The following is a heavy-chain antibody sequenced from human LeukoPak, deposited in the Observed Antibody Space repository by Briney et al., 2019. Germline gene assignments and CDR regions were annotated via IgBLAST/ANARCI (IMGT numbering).Heavy chain of an antibody. J-gene: IGHJ4*02. CDR1: GFTFRLYV. V-gene: IGHV3-64*02. D-gene: IGHD4-17*01. CDR2: ISANGGST. CDR3: ARGDYGMDY. Sequence: GGSLRLSCAASGFTFRLYVMHWVRQAPGKGLEYASAISANGGSTYYADSVRGRFSISRDNSKNTLYLQMGSLGPEDMGVYYCARGDYGMDYWGQGALVTVSS.